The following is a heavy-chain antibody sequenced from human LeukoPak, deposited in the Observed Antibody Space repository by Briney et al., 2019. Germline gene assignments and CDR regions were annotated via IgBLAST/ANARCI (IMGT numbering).Heavy chain of an antibody. Sequence: PGRSLRLSCGASGFTFSFYSMNWVRQAPGKGLEWVSTISSSSSSKYYADSVKGRFAISRDNSNNTLFLQMSSLRAEDTALYYCAKDLHYYVAMDVWGQGTTVTVSS. V-gene: IGHV3-21*04. CDR2: ISSSSSSK. CDR3: AKDLHYYVAMDV. CDR1: GFTFSFYS. D-gene: IGHD3-10*02. J-gene: IGHJ6*02.